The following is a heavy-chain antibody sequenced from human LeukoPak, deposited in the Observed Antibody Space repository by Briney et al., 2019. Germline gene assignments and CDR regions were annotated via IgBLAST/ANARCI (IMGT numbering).Heavy chain of an antibody. Sequence: ASVKVSCKASGYTFTGYYMHWVRQAPGQGLEWMGWINPNSGGTNYAQKFQGRVTMARDTSISTAYMELSRLRSDDTAVYYCARDKILWFRELLGYWGQGTLVTASS. CDR3: ARDKILWFRELLGY. CDR2: INPNSGGT. J-gene: IGHJ4*02. CDR1: GYTFTGYY. V-gene: IGHV1-2*02. D-gene: IGHD3-10*01.